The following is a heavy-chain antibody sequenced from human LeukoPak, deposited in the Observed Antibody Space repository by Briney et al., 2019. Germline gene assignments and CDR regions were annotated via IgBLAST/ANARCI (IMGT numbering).Heavy chain of an antibody. Sequence: SETLSLTCTVSGGSISSYYWSWIRQPPGKGLEWIGYIYTSGSTNYNPSLKSRVTISVETSKNQFSLKLSSVTAADTAVYYCARLVYYGSGSNWFDPWGQGALVTVSS. CDR3: ARLVYYGSGSNWFDP. J-gene: IGHJ5*02. CDR1: GGSISSYY. V-gene: IGHV4-4*09. CDR2: IYTSGST. D-gene: IGHD3-10*01.